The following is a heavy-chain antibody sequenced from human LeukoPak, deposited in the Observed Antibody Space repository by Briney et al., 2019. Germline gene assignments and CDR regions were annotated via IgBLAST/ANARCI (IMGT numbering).Heavy chain of an antibody. J-gene: IGHJ4*02. CDR1: GFTFSSCA. Sequence: GGSLRLSCAASGFTFSSCAMSWVRQAPGKGLEWVSAISDKGINTCHADSVKGRFTLSRDNSKNSLYLQMNSLRAEDTAVYYCTKELRMVGFTKGFDYWGQGILVTVSS. CDR2: ISDKGINT. V-gene: IGHV3-23*01. CDR3: TKELRMVGFTKGFDY. D-gene: IGHD1-26*01.